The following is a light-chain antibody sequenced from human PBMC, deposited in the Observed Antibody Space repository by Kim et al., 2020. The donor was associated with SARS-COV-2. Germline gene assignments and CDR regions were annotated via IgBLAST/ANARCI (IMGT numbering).Light chain of an antibody. V-gene: IGKV2-28*01. Sequence: DIVMTQSPLSLPVTPGEPASISCRSSQSLLHSNGYNYLDWYLQKSGQSPQLLIYLGSNRASGVPDRFSGSGSGTDFTLKISRVEAEDVGVYYCMQALQTPLTFGGGTKLEI. CDR1: QSLLHSNGYNY. CDR3: MQALQTPLT. J-gene: IGKJ4*01. CDR2: LGS.